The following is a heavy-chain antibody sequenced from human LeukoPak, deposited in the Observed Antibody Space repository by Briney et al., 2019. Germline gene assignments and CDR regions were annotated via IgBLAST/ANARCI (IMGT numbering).Heavy chain of an antibody. CDR3: VKDRTGTYTLDY. D-gene: IGHD3-10*01. V-gene: IGHV3-30-3*01. J-gene: IGHJ4*02. CDR1: GFTFSNYA. Sequence: PGGPLRLSCAATGFTFSNYAIHWGRQAPGKGLEWVAFISDDGSRQHYADSVKGRFTIPRANSKNTLNLQMNSLRAEDTAVYYCVKDRTGTYTLDYWGQGTLVTVSS. CDR2: ISDDGSRQ.